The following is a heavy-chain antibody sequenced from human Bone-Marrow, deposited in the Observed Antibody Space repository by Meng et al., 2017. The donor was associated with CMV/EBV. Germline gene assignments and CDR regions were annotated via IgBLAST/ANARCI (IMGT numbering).Heavy chain of an antibody. CDR2: IIPILGIA. D-gene: IGHD3-3*01. J-gene: IGHJ3*02. CDR1: GGTFSSYA. V-gene: IGHV1-69*10. Sequence: SVKVSCKASGGTFSSYAISWVRQAPGQGLEWMGGIIPILGIANYAQKFQGRVTITADKSTSTAYMELSSLRSEDTAVYYRARQGPTYYDFWSGYTGAFDIWGQGTMVTVSS. CDR3: ARQGPTYYDFWSGYTGAFDI.